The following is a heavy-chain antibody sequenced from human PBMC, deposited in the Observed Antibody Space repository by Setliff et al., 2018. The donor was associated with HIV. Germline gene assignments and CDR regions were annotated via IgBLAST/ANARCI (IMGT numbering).Heavy chain of an antibody. D-gene: IGHD6-13*01. CDR3: ARGRSRWTYYNYYYMDV. CDR1: GGSISSSSYY. V-gene: IGHV4-39*07. CDR2: IYYSGST. J-gene: IGHJ6*03. Sequence: PSETLSLTCTVSGGSISSSSYYWGWIRQPPGKGLEWIGSIYYSGSTYYNPSLKSRVTISVDTSKNQFSLKLSSVTAADTAVYYCARGRSRWTYYNYYYMDVWGKGTTVTVSS.